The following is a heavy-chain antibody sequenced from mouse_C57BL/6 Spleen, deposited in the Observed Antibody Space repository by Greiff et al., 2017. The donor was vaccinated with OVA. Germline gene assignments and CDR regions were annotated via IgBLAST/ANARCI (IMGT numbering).Heavy chain of an antibody. Sequence: QVQLQQSGPELVKPGASVKISCKASGYAFSSSWMNWVKQRPGKGLEWIGRIYPGDGDTNYNGKFKGKATLTADKTSSTAYMHISSLTSEDSAVYFCARAFYYAMDYWGQGTSVTVSS. CDR2: IYPGDGDT. V-gene: IGHV1-82*01. CDR3: ARAFYYAMDY. J-gene: IGHJ4*01. CDR1: GYAFSSSW.